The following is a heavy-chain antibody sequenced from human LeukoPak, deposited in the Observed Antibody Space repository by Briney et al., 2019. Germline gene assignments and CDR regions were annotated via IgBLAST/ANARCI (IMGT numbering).Heavy chain of an antibody. CDR2: TYYRSKWYN. CDR1: GDSVSSNSAA. Sequence: SQTLSLTCAISGDSVSSNSAAWNWIRQSPSRGLEWLGRTYYRSKWYNDYAVSVKSRITINPDTSKNQFSLQLNSVTPEATTVYYCARMGYYYGSGSYAAPIDYWGQGTLVTVSS. V-gene: IGHV6-1*01. D-gene: IGHD3-10*01. J-gene: IGHJ4*02. CDR3: ARMGYYYGSGSYAAPIDY.